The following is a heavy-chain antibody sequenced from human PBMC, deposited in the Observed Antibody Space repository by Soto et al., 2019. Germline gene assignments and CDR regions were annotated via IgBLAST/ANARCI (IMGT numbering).Heavy chain of an antibody. Sequence: EVQLVESGGDLVQPGGSLRLSCVASGFTFSPYWMSWVRQAPGRGLQWVATINNEGSEKYYADSVKGRFTISRDNARDSLYLQLTSLRAEDTAIYSCARGSNQDYWGQGTLVAVSS. CDR1: GFTFSPYW. CDR2: INNEGSEK. V-gene: IGHV3-7*03. D-gene: IGHD2-8*01. J-gene: IGHJ4*02. CDR3: ARGSNQDY.